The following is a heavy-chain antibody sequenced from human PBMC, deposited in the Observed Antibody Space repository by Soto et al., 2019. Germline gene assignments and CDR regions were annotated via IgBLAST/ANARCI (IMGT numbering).Heavy chain of an antibody. V-gene: IGHV4-59*08. CDR2: IYSSGST. J-gene: IGHJ4*02. CDR1: GGSISSYY. CDR3: ARRYGGGFDY. Sequence: QVQLLESGPGLVKPSETLSLTCTVSGGSISSYYWSWIRQPPGKGLEWIGYIYSSGSTNYNPSLKSRVTISGDTSKNQFSLKLRSVTGADTALYYCARRYGGGFDYWGQGTLVTVSS. D-gene: IGHD3-10*01.